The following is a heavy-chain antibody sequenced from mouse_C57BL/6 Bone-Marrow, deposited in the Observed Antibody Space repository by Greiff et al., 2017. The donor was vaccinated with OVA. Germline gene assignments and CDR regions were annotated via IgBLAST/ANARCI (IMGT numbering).Heavy chain of an antibody. V-gene: IGHV1-54*01. CDR1: GYAFTNYL. CDR3: ARERKGNFYAMDY. Sequence: QVQLQQSGAALVRPGTSVKVSCKASGYAFTNYLLEWVQQRPGQGLAWIGVIHPGRGGTNYNEKFKGKATLTADKSSSTAYMQLSSLTSEDSAVYFWARERKGNFYAMDYWGQGTSVTVSS. D-gene: IGHD2-1*01. CDR2: IHPGRGGT. J-gene: IGHJ4*01.